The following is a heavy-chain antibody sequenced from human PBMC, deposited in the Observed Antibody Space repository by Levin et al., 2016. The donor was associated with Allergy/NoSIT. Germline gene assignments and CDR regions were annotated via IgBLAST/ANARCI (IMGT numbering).Heavy chain of an antibody. J-gene: IGHJ3*02. V-gene: IGHV4-31*03. CDR1: GYSISSGGYY. CDR2: IYYSGST. Sequence: SETLSLTCTVSGYSISSGGYYWAWIRQHPGKGLEWIGYIYYSGSTYYNPSLKSRITISVDTSKNQFSLKLSSVTAADTAVYYCARGLKGIHCSSSSCYAIEASDIWGQGTMVTVSS. D-gene: IGHD2-2*01. CDR3: ARGLKGIHCSSSSCYAIEASDI.